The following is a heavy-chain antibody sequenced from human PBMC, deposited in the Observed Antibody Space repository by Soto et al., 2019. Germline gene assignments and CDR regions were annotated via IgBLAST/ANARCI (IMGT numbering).Heavy chain of an antibody. V-gene: IGHV3-30-3*01. J-gene: IGHJ6*02. CDR1: GFTFSSYA. D-gene: IGHD4-4*01. CDR2: ISYDGSNK. CDR3: ARGGLYYRNYYGMDV. Sequence: SLRLSCAASGFTFSSYAMHWVRQAPGKGLEWVAVISYDGSNKYYADSVKGRFTISRDNSKNTLYLQMNSLRAEDTAVYYCARGGLYYRNYYGMDVWGQGTTVTVSS.